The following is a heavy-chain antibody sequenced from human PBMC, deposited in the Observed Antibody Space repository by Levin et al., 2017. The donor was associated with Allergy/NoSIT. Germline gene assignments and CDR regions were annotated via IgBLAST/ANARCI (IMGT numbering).Heavy chain of an antibody. Sequence: GGSLRLSCAASEFTFSSYAMHWVRQAPGKGLEWMAVIWYDGSHEEYADSVTGRFTISRDNSKNTLYLQMNSLRPEDTAVYYCARGLVCSGGHCYRISVYWGQGTQVTVSS. J-gene: IGHJ4*02. CDR2: IWYDGSHE. CDR1: EFTFSSYA. D-gene: IGHD2-15*01. V-gene: IGHV3-33*01. CDR3: ARGLVCSGGHCYRISVY.